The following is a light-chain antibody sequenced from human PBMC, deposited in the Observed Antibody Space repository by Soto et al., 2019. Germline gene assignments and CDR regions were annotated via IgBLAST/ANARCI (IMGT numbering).Light chain of an antibody. CDR2: GAF. J-gene: IGKJ4*01. CDR3: RQYGYSLGFA. V-gene: IGKV3-11*01. CDR1: PSVTNY. Sequence: EIVLTQSPATLSLSPGERATLSCRASPSVTNYLAWYQQKPGQAPRLVIYGAFNRATGIPARFSGSGSGTDFTLTISSLEPEDFAVYYCRQYGYSLGFAFGGGTKVEIK.